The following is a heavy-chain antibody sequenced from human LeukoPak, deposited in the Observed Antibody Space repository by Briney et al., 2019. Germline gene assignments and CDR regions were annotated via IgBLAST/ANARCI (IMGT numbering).Heavy chain of an antibody. Sequence: SGPTLVNPTQTLTLTCTFSGFSLSTSGVGVGWIRQPPGKALEWLALIYWNDDKRYSPSLKSRLTITKDTSKNQVVLTMTNMDPVDTATYYCVHNHRGYSYVYFDYWGQGTLVTVSS. D-gene: IGHD5-18*01. CDR3: VHNHRGYSYVYFDY. J-gene: IGHJ4*02. CDR2: IYWNDDK. CDR1: GFSLSTSGVG. V-gene: IGHV2-5*01.